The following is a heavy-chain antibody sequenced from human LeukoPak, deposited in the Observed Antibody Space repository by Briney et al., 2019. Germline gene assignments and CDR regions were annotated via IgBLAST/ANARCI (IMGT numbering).Heavy chain of an antibody. J-gene: IGHJ4*02. CDR2: ISWNSGSI. Sequence: GGSLRLSCAASGFTFDDYAMHWVRQAPGKGLEWVSGISWNSGSIGYADSVKGRFTISRDNAKNSLYLQMNSLRAEDTALYYCATVDTVMTTYYWGQGTLVTVSS. CDR3: ATVDTVMTTYY. D-gene: IGHD5-18*01. V-gene: IGHV3-9*01. CDR1: GFTFDDYA.